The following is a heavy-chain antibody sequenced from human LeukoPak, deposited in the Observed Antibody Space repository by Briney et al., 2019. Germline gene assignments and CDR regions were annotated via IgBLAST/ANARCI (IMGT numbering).Heavy chain of an antibody. V-gene: IGHV1-18*01. CDR1: GYTFTSYG. CDR3: ARGLYHYDSYYYYYGMDV. Sequence: ASVKVSCKASGYTFTSYGISWVRQAPGQGLEWMGWISAYNGNTNYAQKLQGRVTMTTDTSTSTAYMELRSLRSDDTAVYYCARGLYHYDSYYYYYGMDVWGQGTTVTVSS. CDR2: ISAYNGNT. D-gene: IGHD3-22*01. J-gene: IGHJ6*02.